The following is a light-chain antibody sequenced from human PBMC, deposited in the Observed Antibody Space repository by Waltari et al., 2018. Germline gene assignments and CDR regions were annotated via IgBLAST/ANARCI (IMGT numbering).Light chain of an antibody. CDR3: QVWDTTSDRVV. V-gene: IGLV3-21*02. Sequence: SYVLTQPPSASVATGETARITCGGDNVGSKSVHWYQQKPGQAPLLVVYDDSARPSGIPDRFSAANSGNTATLNISRVENGDEADYYCQVWDTTSDRVVFGGGTKLTVL. CDR2: DDS. CDR1: NVGSKS. J-gene: IGLJ2*01.